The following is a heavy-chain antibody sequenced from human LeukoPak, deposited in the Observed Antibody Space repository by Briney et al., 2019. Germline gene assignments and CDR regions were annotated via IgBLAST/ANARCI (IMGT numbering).Heavy chain of an antibody. V-gene: IGHV5-51*01. CDR2: IYPSDSPGDSDT. CDR3: ARRLGPHGAFYLDS. D-gene: IGHD3-10*01. J-gene: IGHJ4*02. Sequence: GESLKISCKASGYRFTSSWIGWVRQMPGKGLEWMGIIYPSDSPGDSDTIYSPSFQGQVTISADQSIRTVYLQWRGLRASDTAMYYCARRLGPHGAFYLDSWGQGTLVTVSS. CDR1: GYRFTSSW.